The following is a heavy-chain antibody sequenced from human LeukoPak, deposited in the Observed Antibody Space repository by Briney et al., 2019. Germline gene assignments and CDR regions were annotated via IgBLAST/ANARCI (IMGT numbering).Heavy chain of an antibody. CDR2: INTNTGNP. CDR1: GYTFTSYA. D-gene: IGHD4-17*01. V-gene: IGHV7-4-1*02. Sequence: ASVKVSCKPSGYTFTSYAMNWVRQAPGQGLEWMGWINTNTGNPTYAQGFTGRFVFSLDTSVSTACLQISSLKAEDTAVYYCARDGRDYGDYLDAFDIWGQGTMVTVSS. CDR3: ARDGRDYGDYLDAFDI. J-gene: IGHJ3*02.